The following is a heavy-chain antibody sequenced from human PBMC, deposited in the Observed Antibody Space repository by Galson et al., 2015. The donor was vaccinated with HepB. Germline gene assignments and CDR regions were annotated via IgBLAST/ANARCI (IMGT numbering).Heavy chain of an antibody. D-gene: IGHD5-24*01. CDR1: GFSFGNYA. V-gene: IGHV3-23*01. J-gene: IGHJ4*02. Sequence: SLRLSCAASGFSFGNYAMSWFRQAPGAGVGWVTALFWDGGDTFYAGPVKGRVTLSRDHAKNTLFLQMNGLRAEDTAIYYCAKDRVRDGRWSYDYWGQGTLVTVSS. CDR3: AKDRVRDGRWSYDY. CDR2: LFWDGGDT.